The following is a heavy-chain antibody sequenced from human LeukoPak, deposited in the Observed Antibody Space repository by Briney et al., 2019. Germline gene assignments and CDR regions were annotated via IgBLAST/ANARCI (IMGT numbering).Heavy chain of an antibody. CDR2: IRGSGGST. J-gene: IGHJ4*02. D-gene: IGHD3-22*01. CDR3: AKDGNYYDSSGYSD. V-gene: IGHV3-23*01. Sequence: PGASLRLSCAAAGFPFSGYAMSWVRQAPGKGLEWVSVIRGSGGSTYYADSVKGRFTISRDNSKNTLYLQMNSLRADDTAVYYCAKDGNYYDSSGYSDWGQGTLVTVSS. CDR1: GFPFSGYA.